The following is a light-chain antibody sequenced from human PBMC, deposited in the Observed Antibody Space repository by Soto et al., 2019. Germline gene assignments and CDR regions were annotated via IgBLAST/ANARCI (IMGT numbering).Light chain of an antibody. CDR3: QQTYSTLSIT. Sequence: DIQMTQSPSSLSASVGDRVTITCRASESIARHLNWYQQKPGKAPNLLIYAASSLQNGVPSRFRGGGSGTDFTLTINNLQPEDFATYYCQQTYSTLSITFGQVTRLEIK. CDR2: AAS. J-gene: IGKJ5*01. V-gene: IGKV1-39*01. CDR1: ESIARH.